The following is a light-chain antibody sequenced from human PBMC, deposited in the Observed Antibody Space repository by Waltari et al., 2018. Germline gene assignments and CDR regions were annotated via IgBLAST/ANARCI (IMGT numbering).Light chain of an antibody. J-gene: IGKJ4*01. CDR3: QQHNNWPLT. Sequence: EIVMTQSPATLSGSPGERATLSCRASQSVGSNLAGYQQKPGQAPRLLISGASTGATGVPARFSGSGSGTEFTLTISSLQSEDFAIYYCQQHNNWPLTFGGGTKVESK. CDR1: QSVGSN. CDR2: GAS. V-gene: IGKV3-15*01.